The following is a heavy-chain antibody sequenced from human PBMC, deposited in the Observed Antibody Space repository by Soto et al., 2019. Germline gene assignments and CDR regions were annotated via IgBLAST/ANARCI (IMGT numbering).Heavy chain of an antibody. J-gene: IGHJ2*01. CDR3: ARDSASYSSSCGRYWYFDL. CDR1: GFTFSTYG. CDR2: ISSGSSTI. D-gene: IGHD6-6*01. V-gene: IGHV3-48*02. Sequence: EVQLVESGGDLVQPGGSLRLSCAASGFTFSTYGMNWVRQAPGKELEWDSYISSGSSTIYYADSVKDRLTISRDNAKNSLYLQMNSLSDEDMAVYYCARDSASYSSSCGRYWYFDLWGRGTLVTVSS.